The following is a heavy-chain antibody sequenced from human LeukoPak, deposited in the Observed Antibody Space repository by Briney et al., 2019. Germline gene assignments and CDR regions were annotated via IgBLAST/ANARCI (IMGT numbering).Heavy chain of an antibody. J-gene: IGHJ4*02. Sequence: SETLSLTCTVSGGSISNYWWSWIRQPAGKGLEWIGRLYPTGSADYNPSLTSRVALSVDTSKNQFSLNLDSVTAADTAVYCARDLAVAGTVAALGYWGQGTQVTVSS. V-gene: IGHV4-4*07. D-gene: IGHD6-19*01. CDR2: LYPTGSA. CDR1: GGSISNYW. CDR3: ARDLAVAGTVAALGY.